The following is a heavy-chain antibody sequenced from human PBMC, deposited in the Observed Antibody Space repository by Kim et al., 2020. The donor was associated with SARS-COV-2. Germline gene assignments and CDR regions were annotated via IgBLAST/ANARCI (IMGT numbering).Heavy chain of an antibody. D-gene: IGHD3-10*01. CDR1: GGSMNSYY. J-gene: IGHJ5*02. V-gene: IGHV4-59*13. CDR2: FYHSGNI. CDR3: ARSATVEVYGWLDP. Sequence: SETLSLTCSVSGGSMNSYYWTWIRQSPGKGLEWIGYFYHSGNIKYNPSLKGRVTMSVDTFKNQFSLKLTSVISADTAIYYCARSATVEVYGWLDPWGQGTLVTVSS.